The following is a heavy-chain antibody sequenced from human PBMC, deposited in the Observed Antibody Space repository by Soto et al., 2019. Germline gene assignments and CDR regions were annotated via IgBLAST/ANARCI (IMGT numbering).Heavy chain of an antibody. Sequence: PGGSLRLSCAASGFTFDDYAMSWVRQAPGKGLEWASGINWNGGSTGYADSVKGRFTISRDNAKNSLYLQMNSLRAEDTAFYYCARMDFFGTQSLYNWFDPWGQGTRVTVSS. V-gene: IGHV3-20*04. CDR2: INWNGGST. D-gene: IGHD3-3*01. CDR3: ARMDFFGTQSLYNWFDP. CDR1: GFTFDDYA. J-gene: IGHJ5*02.